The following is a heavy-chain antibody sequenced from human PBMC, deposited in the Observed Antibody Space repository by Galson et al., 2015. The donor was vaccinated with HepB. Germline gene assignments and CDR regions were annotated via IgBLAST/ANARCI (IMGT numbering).Heavy chain of an antibody. V-gene: IGHV3-30*18. CDR1: GFTFSSFG. J-gene: IGHJ4*02. CDR2: ISNDGRHN. Sequence: SLRLSCAASGFTFSSFGMHWVRRAPGKGLEWVAVISNDGRHNYYTDSVKGRFTISRDNSKKTLFLQMDSLRPEDTAVYYCAKAADYYGGSISFLFDYLGQGTLVTVSS. CDR3: AKAADYYGGSISFLFDY. D-gene: IGHD3-22*01.